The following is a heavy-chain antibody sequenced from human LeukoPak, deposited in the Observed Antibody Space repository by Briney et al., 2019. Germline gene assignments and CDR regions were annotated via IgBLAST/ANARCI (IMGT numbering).Heavy chain of an antibody. V-gene: IGHV4-31*03. CDR2: IYYSGST. Sequence: PSQTLSLTCTVSGGSTSSGDYYWRWIRQRPGKGLEWIGYIYYSGSTYYNPSLKSRVTISVDTSKNQFSLKLNSVTAADTAVYYCATITFSSGWSASYAFDVWGQGTMVSVSS. CDR1: GGSTSSGDYY. D-gene: IGHD3-3*01. J-gene: IGHJ3*01. CDR3: ATITFSSGWSASYAFDV.